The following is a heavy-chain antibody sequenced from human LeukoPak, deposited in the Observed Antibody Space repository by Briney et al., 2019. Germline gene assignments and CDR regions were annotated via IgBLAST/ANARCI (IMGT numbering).Heavy chain of an antibody. CDR2: IRYDGSSK. V-gene: IGHV3-30*02. Sequence: GGSLRLSCAASGFTFSNYGMHWVRQAPGKGLEWVTFIRYDGSSKYYADSVKGRFTISRDNSKNTLYLQMNNLRDEDTAVYYCAKNHVTVPNGDWFGPWGQGTLVTVSS. CDR1: GFTFSNYG. CDR3: AKNHVTVPNGDWFGP. J-gene: IGHJ5*02. D-gene: IGHD4-11*01.